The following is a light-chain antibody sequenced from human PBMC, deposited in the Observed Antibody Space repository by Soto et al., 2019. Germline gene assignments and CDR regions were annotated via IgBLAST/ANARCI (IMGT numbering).Light chain of an antibody. Sequence: QSALTQPASVSGSPGQSITISCTGTSRDIGTSNLVSWYQQYPGKAPKLMIYEVTKRPSGISYRFSGSKSGNTASLTISGLQPEDEADYYCYSFTGTSTSLFVFGTGTQLTVL. CDR3: YSFTGTSTSLFV. V-gene: IGLV2-23*02. J-gene: IGLJ1*01. CDR2: EVT. CDR1: SRDIGTSNL.